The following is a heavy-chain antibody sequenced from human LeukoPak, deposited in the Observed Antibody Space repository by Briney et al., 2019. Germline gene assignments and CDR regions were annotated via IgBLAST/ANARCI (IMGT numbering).Heavy chain of an antibody. CDR2: THYSGTG. V-gene: IGHV4-59*01. D-gene: IGHD3-22*01. CDR3: ARVRFYDTTGFSTSYYLDY. Sequence: SETLSLTCAVSGGPIIASYWSWIRQPPGKGLEWIGYTHYSGTGNYNPSLKSRVTISIDTSKNRFSLRLTSVTAADTAVYYCARVRFYDTTGFSTSYYLDYWGQGALVTVSS. J-gene: IGHJ4*02. CDR1: GGPIIASY.